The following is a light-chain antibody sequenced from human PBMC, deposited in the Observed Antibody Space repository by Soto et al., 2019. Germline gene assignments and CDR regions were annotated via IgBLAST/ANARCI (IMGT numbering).Light chain of an antibody. CDR2: GNN. J-gene: IGLJ3*02. V-gene: IGLV1-47*01. Sequence: QSVLTQPPSASGTPGQTVTISSSGSSSNIGTNYVYWYQQLPGTAPKLLIYGNNQRPSGVPDRFSGSRSGTSASLAISGLRSEDEADYYCAAWDDSLSGVVFGGGTQLTVL. CDR1: SSNIGTNY. CDR3: AAWDDSLSGVV.